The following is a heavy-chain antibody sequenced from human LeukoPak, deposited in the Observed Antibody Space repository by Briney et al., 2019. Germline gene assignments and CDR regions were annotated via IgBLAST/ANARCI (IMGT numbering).Heavy chain of an antibody. D-gene: IGHD2-2*01. CDR2: IYHSGST. CDR3: ARESGSIVVVPAAYDY. V-gene: IGHV4-4*02. Sequence: PSETLSLTCAVSGGSISSSNWWSWVRPPPGKGLEWIGEIYHSGSTNYNPSLKSRVTISVDKSKNQFSLKLSSVTAADTAVYYCARESGSIVVVPAAYDYWGQGTLVTVSS. J-gene: IGHJ4*02. CDR1: GGSISSSNW.